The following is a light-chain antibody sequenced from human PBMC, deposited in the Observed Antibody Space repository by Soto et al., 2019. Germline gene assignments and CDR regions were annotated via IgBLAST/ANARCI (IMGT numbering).Light chain of an antibody. J-gene: IGKJ5*01. CDR3: QQYSHLIT. CDR2: DAS. Sequence: DIQMTQYTSSLSASVGDRVTITFQASQDISNYLNWYQQKLGKAPKLLIYDASNLETGVPSRFSCSGSGTDFTFTISSLQPEDIATYYCQQYSHLITFGQGTRLENK. V-gene: IGKV1-33*01. CDR1: QDISNY.